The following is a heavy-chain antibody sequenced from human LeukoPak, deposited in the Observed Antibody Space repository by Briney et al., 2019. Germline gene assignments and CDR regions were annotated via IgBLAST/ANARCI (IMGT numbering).Heavy chain of an antibody. J-gene: IGHJ4*02. Sequence: GGSLRLSCAASGFTFSSYAMSWVRQAPGKGLEWVSVIGGSNGITFYVGSVKGRFTISRDNSKDTLYLQMNSLRAEDTAVYYCARNENSGWGYFDYWGQGTLVTVSS. CDR3: ARNENSGWGYFDY. D-gene: IGHD5-12*01. CDR1: GFTFSSYA. CDR2: IGGSNGIT. V-gene: IGHV3-23*01.